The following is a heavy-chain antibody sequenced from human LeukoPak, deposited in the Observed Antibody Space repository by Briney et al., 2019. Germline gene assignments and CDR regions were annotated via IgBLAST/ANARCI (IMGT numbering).Heavy chain of an antibody. J-gene: IGHJ3*02. CDR3: ARQTAGNGAFDI. V-gene: IGHV4-4*07. CDR1: GGSISSYY. D-gene: IGHD6-19*01. CDR2: IYSSGST. Sequence: PSETLSLTCIVSGGSISSYYWSWIRQPAGKGVEWIARIYSSGSTNYNPSLKSRVTTSVDTSKNQFSLKVSSVTAADTAVYYCARQTAGNGAFDIWGQGTTVTVSS.